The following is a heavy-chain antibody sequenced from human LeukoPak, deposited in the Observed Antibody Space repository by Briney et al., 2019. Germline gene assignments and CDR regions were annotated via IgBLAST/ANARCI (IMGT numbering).Heavy chain of an antibody. V-gene: IGHV2-70*04. CDR2: IDWDDDK. CDR3: ARTVPDYGGPQGGYYYYYYMDV. Sequence: SGPTLVNPTQTLTLTCTFSGFSLSTSGMRVSWIRQPPGKALEWLARIDWDDDKFYSTSLKTRLTISKDTSKNQVVLTMTNMGPVDTATYYCARTVPDYGGPQGGYYYYYYMDVWGKGTTVTVSS. D-gene: IGHD4-17*01. CDR1: GFSLSTSGMR. J-gene: IGHJ6*03.